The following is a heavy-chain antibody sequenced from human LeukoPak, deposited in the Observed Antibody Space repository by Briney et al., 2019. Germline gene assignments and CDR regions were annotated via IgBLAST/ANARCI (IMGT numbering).Heavy chain of an antibody. D-gene: IGHD3-3*01. CDR2: IYYSGST. V-gene: IGHV4-59*01. CDR3: ARVSDFWGGYYLDY. Sequence: SETLSLTCTVSGGSISSYYWSWIRQPPGKGLEWIGYIYYSGSTNYNPSLKSRVTISVDTSKNQFSLKLSSVTAADTAVYYCARVSDFWGGYYLDYWGQGTLVTVSS. J-gene: IGHJ4*02. CDR1: GGSISSYY.